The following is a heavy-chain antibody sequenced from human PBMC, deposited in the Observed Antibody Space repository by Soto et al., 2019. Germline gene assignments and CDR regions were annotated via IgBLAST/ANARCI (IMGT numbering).Heavy chain of an antibody. CDR2: TRNKAKSYTT. J-gene: IGHJ6*03. Sequence: GGSLRLSCAVSGFTISDYYMDWARQAPGKGLEWVGRTRNKAKSYTTEYAASVRGRFTISRDASKNSLYLQMNSLTTEDTAVYYCVRAGDSNSYYYMDVWGKGTTVTVSS. CDR3: VRAGDSNSYYYMDV. CDR1: GFTISDYY. V-gene: IGHV3-72*01. D-gene: IGHD7-27*01.